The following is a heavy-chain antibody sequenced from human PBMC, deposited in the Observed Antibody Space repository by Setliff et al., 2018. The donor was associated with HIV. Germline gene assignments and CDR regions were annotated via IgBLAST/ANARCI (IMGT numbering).Heavy chain of an antibody. CDR1: GGSLSEHY. V-gene: IGHV4-34*01. Sequence: PSETLSLTCAVYGGSLSEHYWSWIRQPPGKGLEWIGETNHSGISNFNPSLKSRVSIPIDTPRSQFSLKLSSVTAADTAVYYCARGGGFWSGQLDYWGQGTLVTAPQ. CDR3: ARGGGFWSGQLDY. J-gene: IGHJ4*02. D-gene: IGHD3-3*01. CDR2: TNHSGIS.